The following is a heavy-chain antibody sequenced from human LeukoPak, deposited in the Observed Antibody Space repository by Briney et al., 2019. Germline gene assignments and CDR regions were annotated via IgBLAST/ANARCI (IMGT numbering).Heavy chain of an antibody. CDR2: ISSSSVYL. V-gene: IGHV3-21*01. Sequence: GGSLRLSCAASGFIFSTYSMNWVRQAPGKGLEWVSSISSSSVYLYYADSVRGRFTISRDNAKNSLYLQMNSLRAEDTAVYYCANQGGSYSLPTGPFDYWGQGTLVTVSS. D-gene: IGHD1-26*01. J-gene: IGHJ4*02. CDR3: ANQGGSYSLPTGPFDY. CDR1: GFIFSTYS.